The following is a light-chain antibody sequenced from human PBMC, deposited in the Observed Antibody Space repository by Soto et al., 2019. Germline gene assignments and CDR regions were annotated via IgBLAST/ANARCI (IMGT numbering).Light chain of an antibody. V-gene: IGLV2-14*01. J-gene: IGLJ1*01. CDR3: SSYTSSSTYV. Sequence: SAPTQPAPLSGSPGQGITLSCPGTSSDVGGYNYVSWYQQHPGKAPKLMIYDVSNRPSGVSNRFSGSKSVNTASLTISGLQAEDEADYYCSSYTSSSTYVFGTGTKVTV. CDR1: SSDVGGYNY. CDR2: DVS.